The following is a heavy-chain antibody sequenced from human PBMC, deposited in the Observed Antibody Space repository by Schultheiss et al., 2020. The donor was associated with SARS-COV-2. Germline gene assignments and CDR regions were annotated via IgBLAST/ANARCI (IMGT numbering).Heavy chain of an antibody. D-gene: IGHD6-6*01. CDR2: INHSGGT. CDR1: GGSFSGYY. Sequence: SQTLSLTCAVYGGSFSGYYWSWIRQPPGKKLEWIGEINHSGGTNYNPSLKSRVTISVDTSKNQFSLKLSSVTAADTAVYYCARAGYSSSNWFDPWGQGTLVTVSS. J-gene: IGHJ5*02. V-gene: IGHV4-34*01. CDR3: ARAGYSSSNWFDP.